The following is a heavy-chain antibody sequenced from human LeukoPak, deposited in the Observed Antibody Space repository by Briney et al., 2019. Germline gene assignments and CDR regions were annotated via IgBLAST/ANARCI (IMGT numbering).Heavy chain of an antibody. CDR1: GFTFSSYS. CDR3: ARGKSWYYYDSSGRGGWFDP. CDR2: ISSSSSTI. Sequence: PGGSLRLSCAASGFTFSSYSMNWVRQAPGKGLEWVSYISSSSSTIYYADSVKGRFTISRDNAKNSLYLQMNSPRAEDTAVYYCARGKSWYYYDSSGRGGWFDPWGQGTLVTVSS. D-gene: IGHD3-22*01. V-gene: IGHV3-48*01. J-gene: IGHJ5*02.